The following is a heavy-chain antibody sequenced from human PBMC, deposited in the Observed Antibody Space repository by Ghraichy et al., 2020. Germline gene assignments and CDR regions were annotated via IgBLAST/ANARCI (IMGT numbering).Heavy chain of an antibody. V-gene: IGHV3-33*01. D-gene: IGHD1-14*01. CDR2: ILHDGREK. CDR3: ASELRRTFGLDY. Sequence: GGSLRLSCAASGFTFSSYVMHWVRQAPGKGLEWVAVILHDGREKYYAGSVKGRFTISRDNSNNTLYLQMDSLRAEDAAVYYCASELRRTFGLDYWGQGTLVTVS. J-gene: IGHJ4*02. CDR1: GFTFSSYV.